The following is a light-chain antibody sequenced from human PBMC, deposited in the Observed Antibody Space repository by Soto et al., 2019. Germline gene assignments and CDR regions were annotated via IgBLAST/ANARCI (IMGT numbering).Light chain of an antibody. J-gene: IGLJ1*01. CDR2: EVS. CDR3: SSYTTSSLHV. Sequence: QPVLTQPASVSGSPGQSITVSCTGTSSDIGDYNYVSWFQQFPDKAPKLMIYEVSHRPSGVSNRFSGSKSGSTASLTISGLQAEDEGDYYCSSYTTSSLHVFGTGTKLTVL. V-gene: IGLV2-14*01. CDR1: SSDIGDYNY.